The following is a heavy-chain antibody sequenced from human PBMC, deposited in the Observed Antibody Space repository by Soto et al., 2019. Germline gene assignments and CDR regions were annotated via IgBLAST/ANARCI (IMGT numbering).Heavy chain of an antibody. Sequence: PSETLSLTCTVSGGSISSSYWSWIRQPPGKGLEWLAYIYDDGSANYNPSLKSRATISLDMSKNQFSLKLTSVTAADTAVYYCARDKYRSGGSCRKNWFDPWGQGTLVTVYS. D-gene: IGHD2-15*01. CDR2: IYDDGSA. CDR3: ARDKYRSGGSCRKNWFDP. CDR1: GGSISSSY. V-gene: IGHV4-59*01. J-gene: IGHJ5*02.